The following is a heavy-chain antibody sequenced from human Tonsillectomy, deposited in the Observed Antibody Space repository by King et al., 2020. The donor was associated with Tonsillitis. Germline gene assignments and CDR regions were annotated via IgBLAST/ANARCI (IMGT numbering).Heavy chain of an antibody. V-gene: IGHV4-59*08. CDR2: IYYSGST. Sequence: VQLQESGPGLVKPSETLSLTCTVSGGSISSYYWSWIRQPPGKGLEWIGYIYYSGSTNYNPSLKSRVTISVDTSKNQFSLKLSSVTAADTAVYYCARLPITMVRGVITNFYYYGMDVWGQGTTVTVSS. CDR1: GGSISSYY. J-gene: IGHJ6*02. CDR3: ARLPITMVRGVITNFYYYGMDV. D-gene: IGHD3-10*01.